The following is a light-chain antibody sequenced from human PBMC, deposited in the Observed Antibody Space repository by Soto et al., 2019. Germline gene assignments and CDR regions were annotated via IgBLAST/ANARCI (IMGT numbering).Light chain of an antibody. Sequence: QSALTQPASVSGSPGQSITISCTGTSRDVGGYNYVSWHQQHPGKAPNVIITEVSNRPSGVSNRFSGSKSGNTASLTISGLQAEDEADYYCSSYVSSSTFVVFGGGTQLTVL. CDR2: EVS. J-gene: IGLJ2*01. CDR3: SSYVSSSTFVV. V-gene: IGLV2-14*01. CDR1: SRDVGGYNY.